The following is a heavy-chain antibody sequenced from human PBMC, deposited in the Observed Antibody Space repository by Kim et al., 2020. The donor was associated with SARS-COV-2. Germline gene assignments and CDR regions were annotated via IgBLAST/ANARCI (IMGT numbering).Heavy chain of an antibody. CDR1: GFTFDDYA. CDR3: AKRTLRPGAFDI. J-gene: IGHJ3*02. CDR2: ISWNSGNI. V-gene: IGHV3-9*01. Sequence: GGSLRLSCAASGFTFDDYAMHWVRQAPGKGLEWVSGISWNSGNIGYADSVKGRFTISRDNAKNSLYLQMNSLRAEDTALYYCAKRTLRPGAFDIWGQGTMVTVSS. D-gene: IGHD4-17*01.